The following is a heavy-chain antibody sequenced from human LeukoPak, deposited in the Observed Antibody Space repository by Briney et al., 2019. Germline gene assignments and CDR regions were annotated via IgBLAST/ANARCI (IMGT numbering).Heavy chain of an antibody. CDR2: ISGSGGST. CDR1: GFTFSSYA. D-gene: IGHD5-18*01. J-gene: IGHJ4*02. CDR3: AKDPNHTAMVTTSFDY. Sequence: GGSLRLSCAASGFTFSSYAMSWVRQAPGKGLEWVSAISGSGGSTYYADSVKGRFTISRDNSKNTLYLQMNSLRAEDTAVYYCAKDPNHTAMVTTSFDYWGQGTLVTVSS. V-gene: IGHV3-23*01.